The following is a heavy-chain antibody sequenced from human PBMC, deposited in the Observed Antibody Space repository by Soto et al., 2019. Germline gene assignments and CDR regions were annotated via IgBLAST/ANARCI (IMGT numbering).Heavy chain of an antibody. CDR2: ISSSSSTI. CDR1: GFTFSSYS. D-gene: IGHD1-7*01. Sequence: GGSLRLSCAASGFTFSSYSMNWVRQAPGKGLEWVSYISSSSSTIYYADSVKGRFTISRDNAKNSLYLQMNSLRAEDTAVYYCAREDGTTFYFAFDYWGQGTRVTVSS. V-gene: IGHV3-48*01. CDR3: AREDGTTFYFAFDY. J-gene: IGHJ4*02.